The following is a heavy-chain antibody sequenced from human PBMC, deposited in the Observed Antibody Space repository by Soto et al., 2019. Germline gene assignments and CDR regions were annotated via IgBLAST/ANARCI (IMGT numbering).Heavy chain of an antibody. CDR1: GFTFDDYA. Sequence: GGSLRLSCAASGFTFDDYAMHWVRQAPGKGLEWVSGISWNSGSIGYADSVKGRFTISRDNAKNSLYLQMNSLRAEDTALYYCAKNGGSIVVVPAATDVYMDVWGKGTTVTVSS. CDR2: ISWNSGSI. V-gene: IGHV3-9*01. J-gene: IGHJ6*03. CDR3: AKNGGSIVVVPAATDVYMDV. D-gene: IGHD2-2*01.